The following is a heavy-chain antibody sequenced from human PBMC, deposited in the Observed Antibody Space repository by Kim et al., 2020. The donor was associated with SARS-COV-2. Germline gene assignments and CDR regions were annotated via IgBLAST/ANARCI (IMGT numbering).Heavy chain of an antibody. V-gene: IGHV4-30-4*01. J-gene: IGHJ3*02. CDR3: ARAESGYYGDI. CDR1: GGSISSGDYY. CDR2: IYYSGST. Sequence: SETLSLTCNVSGGSISSGDYYWSWIRQPPGKGLEWIGYIYYSGSTYYNPSLKSRVTISVDTSKNQFSLKLSSVTAADTAVYYCARAESGYYGDIWGQGTMVTVSS. D-gene: IGHD3-22*01.